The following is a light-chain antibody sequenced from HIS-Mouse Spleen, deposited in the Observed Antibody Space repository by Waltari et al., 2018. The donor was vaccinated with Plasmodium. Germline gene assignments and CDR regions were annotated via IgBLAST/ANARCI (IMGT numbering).Light chain of an antibody. V-gene: IGLV3-25*03. CDR3: QSADSSGTYV. J-gene: IGLJ1*01. CDR1: ALPKKY. Sequence: SYELTQPPSVSVSPGQTARITCSGDALPKKYAYWYPQKPGQAPVLVIYKDSERPSGIPERFSGSSSGTTVTLTISGVQAEDEADYYCQSADSSGTYVFGTGTKVTVL. CDR2: KDS.